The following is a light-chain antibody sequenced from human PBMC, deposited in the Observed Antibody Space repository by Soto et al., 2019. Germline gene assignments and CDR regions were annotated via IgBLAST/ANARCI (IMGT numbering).Light chain of an antibody. CDR1: QSVSSN. CDR2: GAS. V-gene: IGKV3-15*01. Sequence: EIVMTQSPATLSVSPGEGATLSCRASQSVSSNLAWYQQKPGQAPRLLIYGASTRATGTPARFSGSGSGTEFTLTISSLQSEDFAVYYCQPYNNWPPLTFGGGTKVGIK. CDR3: QPYNNWPPLT. J-gene: IGKJ4*01.